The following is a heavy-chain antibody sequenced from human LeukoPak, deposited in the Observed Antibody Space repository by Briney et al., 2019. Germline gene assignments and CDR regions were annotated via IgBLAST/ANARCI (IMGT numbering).Heavy chain of an antibody. CDR3: ARMTTGHDY. V-gene: IGHV4-34*01. J-gene: IGHJ4*01. D-gene: IGHD4-17*01. CDR2: INHSGSI. CDR1: GGSISDYY. Sequence: SETLSLTCSVYGGSISDYYWSWIRQPPGKGLEWIGEINHSGSIKYHPSLKSRLTISVDTSKNQFSLRLNSVTAADTAVYYCARMTTGHDYWGHGILVTVSS.